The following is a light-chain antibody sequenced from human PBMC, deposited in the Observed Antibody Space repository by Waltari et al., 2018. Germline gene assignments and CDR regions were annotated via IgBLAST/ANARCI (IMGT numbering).Light chain of an antibody. J-gene: IGKJ2*01. V-gene: IGKV1-27*01. CDR3: QKYNTAPPLYA. Sequence: DIQMTQSPSSLSASVGDRVTITFRASQDIGNYFAWYQQKPGNPPRLLIYDASTLQSAVPSRLSGSGSGTDFTLTISSLQPEDVATYYCQKYNTAPPLYAFGQGTKLEI. CDR2: DAS. CDR1: QDIGNY.